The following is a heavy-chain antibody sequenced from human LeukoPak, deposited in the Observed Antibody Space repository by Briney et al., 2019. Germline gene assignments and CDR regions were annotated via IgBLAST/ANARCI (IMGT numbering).Heavy chain of an antibody. CDR3: AKDRIGSGTYYYFDY. CDR1: GFTFRSYW. Sequence: PGGSLRLSCAASGFTFRSYWMSWVRQAPGKGLEWVANIKEDGSEKYYLDSVKGRFTISRDNSKSTLYLQMNSLRAEDTALYYCAKDRIGSGTYYYFDYWGQGTLVTVSS. D-gene: IGHD3-10*01. V-gene: IGHV3-7*03. CDR2: IKEDGSEK. J-gene: IGHJ4*02.